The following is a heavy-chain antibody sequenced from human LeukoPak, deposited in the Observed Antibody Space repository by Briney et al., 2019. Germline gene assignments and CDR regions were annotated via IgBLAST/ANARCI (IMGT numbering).Heavy chain of an antibody. CDR1: GFTFSSYA. J-gene: IGHJ6*03. V-gene: IGHV3-23*01. D-gene: IGHD1-26*01. Sequence: GGSLRLSCAASGFTFSSYAMSWVRQAPGKGLEWVPAISGSGGSTYYADSVKGRFTISRDNSKNTLYLQMNSLRAEDTAVYYCARRSGSYSGTRYYYYYMDVWGKGTTVTVSS. CDR3: ARRSGSYSGTRYYYYYMDV. CDR2: ISGSGGST.